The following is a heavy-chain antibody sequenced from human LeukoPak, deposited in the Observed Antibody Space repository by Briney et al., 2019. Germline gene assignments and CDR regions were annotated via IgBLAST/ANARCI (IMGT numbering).Heavy chain of an antibody. CDR2: IKKDGSQI. J-gene: IGHJ4*02. Sequence: GGSLRPSCAASGFTFSNYWMTWVRQAPGKGLEWVASIKKDGSQIYYVDSVRGRFTISRDNAKNSLFLQMNSLRAEDTAVYYCARAAKWGQGTLVTVSS. CDR3: ARAAK. V-gene: IGHV3-7*01. CDR1: GFTFSNYW. D-gene: IGHD4/OR15-4a*01.